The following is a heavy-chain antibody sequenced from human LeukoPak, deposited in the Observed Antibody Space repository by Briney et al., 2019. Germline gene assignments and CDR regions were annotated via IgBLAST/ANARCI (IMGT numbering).Heavy chain of an antibody. CDR3: ARDAALWTGGFGY. Sequence: GGSLRLSCAASGFTFSSYAMHWVRQAPGKGLEWVAVISYDGSNKYYADSVKGRFTISRDNSKNTLYLQMNSLRAEDTAVYYCARDAALWTGGFGYWGQGTLVTVSS. CDR2: ISYDGSNK. CDR1: GFTFSSYA. V-gene: IGHV3-30-3*01. D-gene: IGHD3/OR15-3a*01. J-gene: IGHJ4*02.